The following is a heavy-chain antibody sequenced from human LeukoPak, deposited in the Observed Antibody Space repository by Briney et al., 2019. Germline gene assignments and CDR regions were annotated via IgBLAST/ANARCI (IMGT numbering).Heavy chain of an antibody. Sequence: HPGGSLRLSCAASGFTFSSYWMSWVRQAPGKGLEWVANIKQDGSEKYYVDSVKGRFTISRDNAKNSLYLQMNSLRAEDTAVYYCARVGGPARVWWLPQDVDYWGQGTLVTVSS. CDR3: ARVGGPARVWWLPQDVDY. V-gene: IGHV3-7*01. CDR2: IKQDGSEK. CDR1: GFTFSSYW. D-gene: IGHD5-12*01. J-gene: IGHJ4*02.